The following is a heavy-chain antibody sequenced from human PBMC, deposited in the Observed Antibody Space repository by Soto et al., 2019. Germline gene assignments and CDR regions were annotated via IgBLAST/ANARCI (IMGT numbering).Heavy chain of an antibody. CDR3: AHRRRGPTGKDV. CDR1: GFSLTSGVVG. Sequence: QITLKESGPTLVKPTQTLTLTCTFSGFSLTSGVVGVGWIRQPPGEALEWLALIYWNDEQYYNPSLRNRLTITRHTSKNQVILTMTHMHPVDTATYYGAHRRRGPTGKDVWSQGTRVTVFS. V-gene: IGHV2-5*01. CDR2: IYWNDEQ. J-gene: IGHJ6*02. D-gene: IGHD6-25*01.